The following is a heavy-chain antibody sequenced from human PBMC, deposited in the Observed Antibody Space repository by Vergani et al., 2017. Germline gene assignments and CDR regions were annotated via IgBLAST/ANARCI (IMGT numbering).Heavy chain of an antibody. V-gene: IGHV3-11*01. CDR1: GFSFSDHY. CDR3: ARDHRDYNNYPGTFDI. CDR2: ISNSGNTT. J-gene: IGHJ3*02. D-gene: IGHD5-24*01. Sequence: QVQLVESGGGLVTPGGSLRLSCAASGFSFSDHYMTWIRQAPGKGLEWVSYISNSGNTTEYADSVKGRFSISRDNAKSSLFLQMDSLRAEDTAVYYCARDHRDYNNYPGTFDIWGQGSMVTVSS.